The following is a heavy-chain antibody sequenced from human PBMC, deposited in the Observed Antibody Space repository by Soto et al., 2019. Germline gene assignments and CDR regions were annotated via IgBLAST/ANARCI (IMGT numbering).Heavy chain of an antibody. Sequence: GESLKISCKGSGYIFTSYWIGWVRQMPGKGLEWMGIIYPGDSDTRYSPSFQGQVTISADKSISTAYLQWSSLKASDTAMYYCATRYYDSSGYFDYWGQGTLVTVSS. J-gene: IGHJ4*02. D-gene: IGHD3-22*01. CDR1: GYIFTSYW. CDR2: IYPGDSDT. V-gene: IGHV5-51*01. CDR3: ATRYYDSSGYFDY.